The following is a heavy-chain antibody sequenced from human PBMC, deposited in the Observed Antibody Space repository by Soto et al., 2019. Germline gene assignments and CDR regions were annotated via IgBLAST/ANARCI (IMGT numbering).Heavy chain of an antibody. D-gene: IGHD3-22*01. CDR1: GGSISSSSYY. J-gene: IGHJ3*02. Sequence: SETLSLTCTVSGGSISSSSYYWGWIRQPPGKGLEWIGSIYYSGSTYYNPSLKSRVTISVDTSKNQFSLKLSSMTAADTAVYYCLELRDYYDSSGYGDAFDIWGQGTMVTVSS. CDR3: LELRDYYDSSGYGDAFDI. CDR2: IYYSGST. V-gene: IGHV4-39*01.